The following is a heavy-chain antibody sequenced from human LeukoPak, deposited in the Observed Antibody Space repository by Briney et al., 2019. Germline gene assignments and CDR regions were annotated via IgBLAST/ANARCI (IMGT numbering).Heavy chain of an antibody. J-gene: IGHJ4*02. CDR3: ARDLNPTHYSDY. CDR1: GYSISSGYY. CDR2: IYHSGYT. V-gene: IGHV4-38-2*02. D-gene: IGHD4-17*01. Sequence: SETLSLTCNVSGYSISSGYYWSWIRQPPGKGLEWIGSIYHSGYTHYNPSLKGRVTISVDTSKNDFSLKVSSVAAADTAIYYCARDLNPTHYSDYWGQGTLVTVSS.